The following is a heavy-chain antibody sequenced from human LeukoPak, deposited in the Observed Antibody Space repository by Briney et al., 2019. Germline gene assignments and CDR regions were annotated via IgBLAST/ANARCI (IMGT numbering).Heavy chain of an antibody. CDR2: ISYVGSNK. CDR1: GFTFSSYA. CDR3: ARGVGDFWSGYSSPSSRFDP. Sequence: GRSLRLSCAASGFTFSSYAIHWVRQAPGKGLDGVAVISYVGSNKYYADSVKGRFTISRDNSKNTLYLQMNSLRTEDTAVYYCARGVGDFWSGYSSPSSRFDPWGQGTLVTVSS. V-gene: IGHV3-30*04. J-gene: IGHJ5*02. D-gene: IGHD3-3*01.